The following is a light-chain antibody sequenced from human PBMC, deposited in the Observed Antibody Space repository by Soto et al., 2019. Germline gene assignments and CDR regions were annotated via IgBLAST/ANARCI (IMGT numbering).Light chain of an antibody. Sequence: EIVMTQSPATLSVTPWERATVCCRASQSVSSNLAWYQQKPGQAPRLLIYGASTRATGIPARFSGSGSGTEFTLTISSLQSEDFAVYYCQQYNNWPPWTFGQGTKVDI. J-gene: IGKJ1*01. CDR3: QQYNNWPPWT. CDR2: GAS. CDR1: QSVSSN. V-gene: IGKV3-15*01.